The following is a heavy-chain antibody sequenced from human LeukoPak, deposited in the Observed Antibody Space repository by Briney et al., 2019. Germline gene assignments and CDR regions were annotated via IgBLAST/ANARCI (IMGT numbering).Heavy chain of an antibody. Sequence: ASVKVSCKASGGTFSSYAISWVRQAPGQGLEWMAWISVYNAKTIYAQKLQGRVTVTTDISTSTVYMELKGLRSDDTAVYYCARGIPYYYDSGSYFTAWGQGTLVTVPS. CDR3: ARGIPYYYDSGSYFTA. D-gene: IGHD3-10*01. V-gene: IGHV1-18*01. CDR2: ISVYNAKT. CDR1: GGTFSSYA. J-gene: IGHJ4*02.